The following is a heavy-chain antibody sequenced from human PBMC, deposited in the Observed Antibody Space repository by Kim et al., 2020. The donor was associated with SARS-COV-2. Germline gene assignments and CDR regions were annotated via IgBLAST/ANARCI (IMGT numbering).Heavy chain of an antibody. CDR1: GFTFSAYG. D-gene: IGHD6-19*01. CDR3: ARDRVAVAGAYYYYGMDV. Sequence: GGSLRLSCAGTGFTFSAYGMSWVRQAPGKGLEWVANIKQDGTGKCFVDSVKGRFTISRDNAKNSLYLQMNSLRAEDTAVYYCARDRVAVAGAYYYYGMDVWGQGTTVTVSS. V-gene: IGHV3-7*03. J-gene: IGHJ6*02. CDR2: IKQDGTGK.